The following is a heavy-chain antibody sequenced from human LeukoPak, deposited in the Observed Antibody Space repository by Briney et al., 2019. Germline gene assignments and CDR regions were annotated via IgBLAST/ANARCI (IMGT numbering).Heavy chain of an antibody. J-gene: IGHJ4*02. CDR3: ARDRAYSAFDY. Sequence: MTWVRQAPGRGLERVAIINPDGSEKYYLESLKGRITISRDNAENSVHLQMNSLKAEDTAIYYCARDRAYSAFDYWGQGTLVTVSS. D-gene: IGHD1-26*01. CDR2: INPDGSEK. V-gene: IGHV3-7*03.